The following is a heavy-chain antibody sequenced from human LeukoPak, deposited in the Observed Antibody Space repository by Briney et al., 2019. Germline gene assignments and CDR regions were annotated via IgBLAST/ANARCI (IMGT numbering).Heavy chain of an antibody. CDR1: GDSITSYY. Sequence: SETLSLTCTVSGDSITSYYWSWIRQSAEKGLEWIGRIYTTGTTNYNPSLKGRVTVSVDTSKNQFFLKLRSVTAADTAVYYCARDVGASNFDSWGQGVQVTVFS. J-gene: IGHJ4*02. D-gene: IGHD1-26*01. CDR3: ARDVGASNFDS. CDR2: IYTTGTT. V-gene: IGHV4-4*07.